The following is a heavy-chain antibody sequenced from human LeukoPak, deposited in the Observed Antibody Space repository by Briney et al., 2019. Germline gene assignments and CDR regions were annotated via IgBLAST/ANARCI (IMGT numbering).Heavy chain of an antibody. J-gene: IGHJ6*02. Sequence: GGSLRLSCAASGFTFSSYSMNWVRQAPGKGLEWVSSISGSSSYIYYADSVKGRFTISRDNAKNSLYLQMNSLRAEDTAVYYCANSVFGPYYDILTTGNGMDVWGQGTTVTVSS. V-gene: IGHV3-21*01. CDR1: GFTFSSYS. D-gene: IGHD3-9*01. CDR3: ANSVFGPYYDILTTGNGMDV. CDR2: ISGSSSYI.